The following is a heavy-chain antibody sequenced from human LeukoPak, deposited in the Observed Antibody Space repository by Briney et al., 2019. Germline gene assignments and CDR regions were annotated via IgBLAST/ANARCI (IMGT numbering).Heavy chain of an antibody. J-gene: IGHJ4*02. CDR3: ARDGNYLVGGDY. V-gene: IGHV3-64*01. CDR1: GFTFSSYA. Sequence: GGSLRLSCAASGFTFSSYAMHWVRQAPGKGLEYVSAISSNGGSTYYANSVKGRFTISRDNAKNSLYLQMNSLRAEDTAVYYCARDGNYLVGGDYWGQGTLVTVSS. CDR2: ISSNGGST. D-gene: IGHD2/OR15-2a*01.